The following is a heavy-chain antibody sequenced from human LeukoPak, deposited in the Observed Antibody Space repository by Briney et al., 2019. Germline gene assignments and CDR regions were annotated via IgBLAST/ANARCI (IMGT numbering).Heavy chain of an antibody. D-gene: IGHD1-26*01. Sequence: PSETLSLTCTVSGGSISSYYWSWIRQPPGKGLEWIGYIYYSGSTNYNPSLKSRVTISVDTSKNQFSLKLSSVTAADTAVYYCARDHPRKYSGSYHFDYWGQGTLVTVSS. CDR1: GGSISSYY. V-gene: IGHV4-59*12. J-gene: IGHJ4*02. CDR2: IYYSGST. CDR3: ARDHPRKYSGSYHFDY.